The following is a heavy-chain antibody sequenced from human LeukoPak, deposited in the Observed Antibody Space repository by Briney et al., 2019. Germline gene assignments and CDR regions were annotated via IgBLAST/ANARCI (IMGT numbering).Heavy chain of an antibody. CDR1: GFTCSSYA. V-gene: IGHV3-23*01. D-gene: IGHD3-9*01. CDR2: ISGSGGST. CDR3: AKVTEIRYFDWLLDY. J-gene: IGHJ4*02. Sequence: GGSLRLSCAASGFTCSSYAMSWLPQAPGLELVWVSAISGSGGSTYYADSVKGRFTISRDNSKNTLYLQMNSLRAEDTAVYYCAKVTEIRYFDWLLDYWGQGTLVTVSS.